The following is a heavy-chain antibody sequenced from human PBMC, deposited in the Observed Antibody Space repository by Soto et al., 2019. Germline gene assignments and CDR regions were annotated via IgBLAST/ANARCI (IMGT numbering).Heavy chain of an antibody. V-gene: IGHV1-69*01. Sequence: AVKVSCKASGGTFSSYDISWVRQAPGQGLEWMGGIIPIFGTANYAQKFQGRVTITADESTSTAYMELSSLRSEDTAVYYCARGCSGGSCYSKGYYYGMDVWGQGTTVTVSS. CDR1: GGTFSSYD. J-gene: IGHJ6*02. CDR3: ARGCSGGSCYSKGYYYGMDV. CDR2: IIPIFGTA. D-gene: IGHD2-15*01.